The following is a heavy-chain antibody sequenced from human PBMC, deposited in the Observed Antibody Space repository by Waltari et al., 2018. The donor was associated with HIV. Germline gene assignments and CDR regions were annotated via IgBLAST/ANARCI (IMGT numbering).Heavy chain of an antibody. CDR3: ARDYYDSSNDYGMDV. D-gene: IGHD3-22*01. CDR2: IWYDGSNN. Sequence: QVQLVESGGGVVQPGSSLRLSCAASGFTFSSYGMHWVRQAPGKGVEWVAVIWYDGSNNYYADYVKGLFTISRDNSKNTLYLQMNSLRAEDTAVYYCARDYYDSSNDYGMDVWGQGTTVTVSS. V-gene: IGHV3-33*01. CDR1: GFTFSSYG. J-gene: IGHJ6*02.